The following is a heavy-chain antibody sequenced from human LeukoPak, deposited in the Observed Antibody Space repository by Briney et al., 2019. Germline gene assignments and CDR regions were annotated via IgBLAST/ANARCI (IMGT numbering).Heavy chain of an antibody. CDR2: IYYSGST. Sequence: PSETLSLTCTVSGGSISSYYWSWIRQSPGKGLEWIGYIYYSGSTYYNPSLKSRVTISVDTSKKQFSLKLSSVTAADTAAYYCARHRAEQWPNWFDPWGQGTLVTVSS. D-gene: IGHD6-19*01. V-gene: IGHV4-59*08. CDR3: ARHRAEQWPNWFDP. CDR1: GGSISSYY. J-gene: IGHJ5*02.